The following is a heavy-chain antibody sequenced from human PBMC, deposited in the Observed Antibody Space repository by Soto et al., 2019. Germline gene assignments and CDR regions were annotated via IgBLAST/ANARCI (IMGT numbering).Heavy chain of an antibody. J-gene: IGHJ4*02. CDR2: IKSKTDGGTT. D-gene: IGHD6-6*01. Sequence: EVQLVESGGGLVKPGGSLRLSCAASGFTFSNAWMNWVRQAPGKGLEWVGRIKSKTDGGTTDYAAPVKGRFTISRDDSKNTLYLQMNSLKTENTAVYYCTTDRSSSWEIYFDYWCQGTLVTVSS. CDR3: TTDRSSSWEIYFDY. V-gene: IGHV3-15*07. CDR1: GFTFSNAW.